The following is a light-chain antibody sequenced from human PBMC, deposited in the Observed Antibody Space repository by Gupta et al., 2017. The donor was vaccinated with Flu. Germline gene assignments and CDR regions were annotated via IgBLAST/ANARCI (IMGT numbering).Light chain of an antibody. Sequence: FELTQPPSVSVSPGQTARITCSGDSLPTRYAYWYQQKAGQAPVLMIYKDRKRPSGIPERFSGSRSGTTATLTISGVQAEDEGDYYCQSEDSTSYGWVFGGGTKLTVL. CDR3: QSEDSTSYGWV. J-gene: IGLJ3*02. V-gene: IGLV3-25*02. CDR1: SLPTRY. CDR2: KDR.